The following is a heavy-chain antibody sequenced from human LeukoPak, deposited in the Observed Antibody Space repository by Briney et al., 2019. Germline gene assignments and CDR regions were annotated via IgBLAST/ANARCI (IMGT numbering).Heavy chain of an antibody. D-gene: IGHD6-19*01. CDR2: ISAYNGNT. J-gene: IGHJ5*02. CDR1: GYTFTSYG. CDR3: ARRRDSSGWYGSGGNWFDP. Sequence: VASVKVSCKASGYTFTSYGISWVRQAPGQGLEWMGWISAYNGNTNYAQKLQGRVTMTTDTYTSTAYMELRSLRSDDTAVYYCARRRDSSGWYGSGGNWFDPWGQGTLVTVSS. V-gene: IGHV1-18*01.